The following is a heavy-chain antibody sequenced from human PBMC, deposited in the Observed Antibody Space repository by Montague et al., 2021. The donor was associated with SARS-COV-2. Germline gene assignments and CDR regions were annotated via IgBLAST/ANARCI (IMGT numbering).Heavy chain of an antibody. D-gene: IGHD3-3*01. J-gene: IGHJ1*01. CDR2: ISYDGSNK. Sequence: SLRLSCAASGFTFSSYAMHWVRQAPGKGLEWVAVISYDGSNKYYADSVKGRFTISRDNSKNTLYLQMNSLRAEDTAVYYCARGDYDFWSGRAEYFQHWGQGTLVTVSS. CDR1: GFTFSSYA. CDR3: ARGDYDFWSGRAEYFQH. V-gene: IGHV3-30-3*01.